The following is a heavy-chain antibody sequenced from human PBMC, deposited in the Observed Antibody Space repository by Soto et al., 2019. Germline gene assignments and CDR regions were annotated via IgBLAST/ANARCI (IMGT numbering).Heavy chain of an antibody. CDR3: ARTAYYYRELFDP. J-gene: IGHJ5*02. CDR2: IYYSGST. D-gene: IGHD3-10*01. CDR1: GGSISSYY. V-gene: IGHV4-59*08. Sequence: SETLSLTCTVSGGSISSYYWSWIRQPPGKGLEWIGYIYYSGSTNYNPSLKSRVTISVDTSKNQFSLKLSSVTAADTAVYYCARTAYYYRELFDPWGRGTLVTVSS.